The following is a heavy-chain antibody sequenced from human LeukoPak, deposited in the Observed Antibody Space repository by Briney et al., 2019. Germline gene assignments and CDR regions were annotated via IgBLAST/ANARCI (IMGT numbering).Heavy chain of an antibody. CDR1: GGSISSDSYY. J-gene: IGHJ5*02. V-gene: IGHV4-39*07. CDR2: INYSGNT. CDR3: ARIGVEATGTWFDP. Sequence: KPSETLSLACTVSGGSISSDSYYWGWVRQPPGKGLEWIGSINYSGNTYYHESVKSRVTLSVDTSKTQFSLRLTSVTAADTAVYFCARIGVEATGTWFDPWGQGTLVTVSS. D-gene: IGHD1-1*01.